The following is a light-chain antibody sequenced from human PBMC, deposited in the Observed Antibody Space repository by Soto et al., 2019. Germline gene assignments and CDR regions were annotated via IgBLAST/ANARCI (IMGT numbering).Light chain of an antibody. J-gene: IGLJ1*01. CDR1: NSDVGGYNY. CDR2: EVS. V-gene: IGLV2-14*01. Sequence: QSAPTQPASVSGSPGKWITICCTGTNSDVGGYNYVSWYQQHPGKAPELMIYEVSHRPSGGSNRFSGSKSDNKASLSISGLQAEDEADYYCSSYSSISPLYVFGTGTKPTVL. CDR3: SSYSSISPLYV.